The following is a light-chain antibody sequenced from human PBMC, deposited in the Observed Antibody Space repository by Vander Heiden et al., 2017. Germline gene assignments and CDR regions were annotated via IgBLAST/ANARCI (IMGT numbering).Light chain of an antibody. CDR1: QSVSSN. J-gene: IGKJ1*01. V-gene: IGKV3-15*01. Sequence: EIVMTQSPATLSVSPGERATLSCRASQSVSSNLAWYQQKPGQAPRLLIYGASTRATGIPARFSGSGSGTEFTLTISSLQSEDFAGYYGQHEKTFGQGAKVEIK. CDR3: QHEKT. CDR2: GAS.